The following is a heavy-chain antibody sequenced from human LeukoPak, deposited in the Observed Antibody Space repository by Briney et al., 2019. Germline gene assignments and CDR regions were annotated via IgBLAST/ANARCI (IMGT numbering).Heavy chain of an antibody. CDR3: ASSTGLWGSIIH. D-gene: IGHD1-14*01. CDR2: IIPIFGTA. J-gene: IGHJ4*02. V-gene: IGHV1-69*05. Sequence: ASVKVSCKASGGTFSSYAISWVRQAPEQGLEWMGGIIPIFGTANYAQKFQGRVTITTDESTSTAYMELSSLRSEDTAVYYCASSTGLWGSIIHWGQGTQVTVSS. CDR1: GGTFSSYA.